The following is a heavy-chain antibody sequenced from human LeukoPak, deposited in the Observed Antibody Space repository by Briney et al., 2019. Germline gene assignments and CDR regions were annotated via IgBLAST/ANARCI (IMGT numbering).Heavy chain of an antibody. CDR1: GFTLSSYT. Sequence: LGGSLRLSCVASGFTLSSYTLNWVRRAPGKGLEWVSVISRRGDTKYYADSVKGRFTISRDNSKNTVFLQMNSLSADDTATYYCAKGGDVAVVPAAGPYYAMDVWGQGTTVTVSS. D-gene: IGHD2-2*01. J-gene: IGHJ6*02. CDR3: AKGGDVAVVPAAGPYYAMDV. CDR2: ISRRGDTK. V-gene: IGHV3-23*01.